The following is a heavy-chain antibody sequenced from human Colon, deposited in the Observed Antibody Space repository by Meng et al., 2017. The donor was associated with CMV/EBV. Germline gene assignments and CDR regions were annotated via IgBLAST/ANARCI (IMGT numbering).Heavy chain of an antibody. CDR3: ARDFRSGSSPFDP. D-gene: IGHD3-3*01. V-gene: IGHV3-23*03. CDR2: IYSGGSST. CDR1: GFTFSSYA. J-gene: IGHJ5*02. Sequence: GESLKISCAASGFTFSSYAMSWVRQAPGKGLEWVSVIYSGGSSTYYADSVKGRFTISRDNSKNTLYLQMNSLRAEDTAVYYCARDFRSGSSPFDPWGQGTLVTVSS.